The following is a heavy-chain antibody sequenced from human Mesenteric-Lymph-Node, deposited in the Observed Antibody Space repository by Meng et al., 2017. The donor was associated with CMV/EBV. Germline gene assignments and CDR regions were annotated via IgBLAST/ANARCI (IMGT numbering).Heavy chain of an antibody. CDR1: GFTFSDYG. J-gene: IGHJ4*02. D-gene: IGHD6-19*01. Sequence: GESLKISCGASGFTFSDYGMHWVRQAPGKGLEWVAFLRSDGSNQYYADSVEGRFTISRDNSKNTLYLQMNSLRAEDTAVYYCAKDRSGWYYFDYWGQGTLVTVSS. CDR3: AKDRSGWYYFDY. V-gene: IGHV3-30*02. CDR2: LRSDGSNQ.